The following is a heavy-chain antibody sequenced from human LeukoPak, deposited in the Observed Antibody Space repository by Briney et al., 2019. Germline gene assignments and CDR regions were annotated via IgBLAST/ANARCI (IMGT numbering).Heavy chain of an antibody. CDR3: ARADHGWYTFDY. V-gene: IGHV3-23*01. Sequence: GGSLRLSCAASGFTLSNYSMNWVRQAPGRGLEWVSIVIGRDGSTHYADSVRGRFTISRDSSKNTLFLQMNSLRVEDTAVYYCARADHGWYTFDYWGQGTLVTVPS. J-gene: IGHJ4*02. D-gene: IGHD6-19*01. CDR1: GFTLSNYS. CDR2: VIGRDGST.